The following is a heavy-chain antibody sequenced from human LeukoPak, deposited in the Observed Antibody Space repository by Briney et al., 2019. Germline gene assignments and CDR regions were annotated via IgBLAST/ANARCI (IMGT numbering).Heavy chain of an antibody. V-gene: IGHV3-23*01. D-gene: IGHD6-19*01. CDR2: ISGSGGST. J-gene: IGHJ4*02. CDR1: GFTFSSYA. Sequence: GGSLRLSCAASGFTFSSYAMSWVRQAPGKGLEWVSSISGSGGSTYYEDSVKGRFTISRDNSTNTLYLQMTSLRAEDSAVYYCAKMKYPWLVRIYFDYWGQGTLVTVSS. CDR3: AKMKYPWLVRIYFDY.